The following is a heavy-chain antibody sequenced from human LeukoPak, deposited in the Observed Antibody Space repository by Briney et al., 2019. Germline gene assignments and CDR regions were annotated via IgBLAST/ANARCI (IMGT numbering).Heavy chain of an antibody. J-gene: IGHJ4*02. CDR3: ATGRYCSGTTCYSSLDF. CDR2: IHPGDSNT. Sequence: GESLKIFCKGSGYSFTNYWIAWVRQMPGKGLEWMGIIHPGDSNTRYSPSFQGQVTISVDKSITTAYLQWSSLKASDTAVYYCATGRYCSGTTCYSSLDFWGQGTLVTVSS. D-gene: IGHD2-15*01. V-gene: IGHV5-51*01. CDR1: GYSFTNYW.